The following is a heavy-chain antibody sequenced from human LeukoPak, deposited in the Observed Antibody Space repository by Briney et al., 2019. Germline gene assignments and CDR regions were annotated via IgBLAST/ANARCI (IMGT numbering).Heavy chain of an antibody. V-gene: IGHV3-48*02. D-gene: IGHD5-18*01. J-gene: IGHJ4*02. CDR1: GFTFSSYG. CDR3: ARGIRYFDY. CDR2: ITSSSSSI. Sequence: GGSLRLSCAASGFTFSSYGMHWVRQAPGKGLEWVSYITSSSSSIYYADSVKGRFTISRDNAKNSLYLQMSSLRDEDTAVYYCARGIRYFDYWGQGTLVTVSS.